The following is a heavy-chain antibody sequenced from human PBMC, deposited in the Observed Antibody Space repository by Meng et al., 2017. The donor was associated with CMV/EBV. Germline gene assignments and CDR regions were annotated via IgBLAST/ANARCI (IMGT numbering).Heavy chain of an antibody. CDR1: GGTFSSYA. CDR2: IIPIFGTA. J-gene: IGHJ4*02. D-gene: IGHD1-26*01. Sequence: SVKVSSKASGGTFSSYAISWVRQAPGQGLEWMGGIIPIFGTANYAQKFQGRVTITTDESTSTAYMELSSLRSEDTAVYYCARGSIVGATDPLDYWGQGTLVTVSS. V-gene: IGHV1-69*05. CDR3: ARGSIVGATDPLDY.